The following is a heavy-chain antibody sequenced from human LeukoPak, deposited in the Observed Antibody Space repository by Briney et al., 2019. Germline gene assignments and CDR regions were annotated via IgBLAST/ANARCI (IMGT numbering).Heavy chain of an antibody. J-gene: IGHJ6*03. V-gene: IGHV4-59*01. CDR1: GGSISSYY. CDR2: MYYSGST. Sequence: PSETLSLTCTVSGGSISSYYWSWIRQPPGKGLEWIGYMYYSGSTNYNPSLKSRVTISVDTSKNQFSLKLSSVTAADTAVYYCARHRPYCSGGSCYYYMDVWGKGTTVTVSS. D-gene: IGHD2-15*01. CDR3: ARHRPYCSGGSCYYYMDV.